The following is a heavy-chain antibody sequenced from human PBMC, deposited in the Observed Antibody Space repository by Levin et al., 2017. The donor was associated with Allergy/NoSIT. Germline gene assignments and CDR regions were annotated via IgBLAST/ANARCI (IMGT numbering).Heavy chain of an antibody. D-gene: IGHD3-22*01. J-gene: IGHJ4*02. Sequence: NPSETLSLTCAVYGGSFSGYYWSWIRQPPGKGLEWIGEINHSGITNYNPSLKSRVTISVDTSKNQFSLKLNSVTAADTAVYYCAKEEDYYDSSGYRQLNYFDYWGQGTLVTVSS. CDR2: INHSGIT. V-gene: IGHV4-34*01. CDR1: GGSFSGYY. CDR3: AKEEDYYDSSGYRQLNYFDY.